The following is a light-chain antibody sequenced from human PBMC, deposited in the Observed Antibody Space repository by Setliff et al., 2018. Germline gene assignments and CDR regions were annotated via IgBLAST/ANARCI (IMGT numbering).Light chain of an antibody. CDR3: SSYAGSLYV. V-gene: IGLV2-14*03. CDR2: DVS. J-gene: IGLJ1*01. CDR1: SSDIGGYNY. Sequence: QSVLTQPASVSGSPGQSITISCTGTSSDIGGYNYVSWYQQHAGKAPKVMIYDVSNRPSGVSDRFSGSESGNTASLTISGLQTEDEADYYCSSYAGSLYVFGTGTKVTVL.